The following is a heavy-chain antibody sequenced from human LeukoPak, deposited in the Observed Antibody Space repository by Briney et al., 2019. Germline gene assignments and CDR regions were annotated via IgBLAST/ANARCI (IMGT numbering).Heavy chain of an antibody. CDR1: GGSISSGSYY. J-gene: IGHJ6*03. CDR2: IYYSGST. CDR3: ARDVRDYYYYYMDV. Sequence: SETLSLTCTVSGGSISSGSYYWSWIRQPPGKGLEWIGYIYYSGSTNYNPSLKSRVTISVDTSKNQFSLKLSSVTAADTAVYYCARDVRDYYYYYMDVWGKGTTVTVSS. V-gene: IGHV4-61*01.